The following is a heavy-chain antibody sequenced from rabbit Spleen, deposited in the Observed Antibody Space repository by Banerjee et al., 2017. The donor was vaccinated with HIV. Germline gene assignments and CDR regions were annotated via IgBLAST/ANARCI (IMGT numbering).Heavy chain of an antibody. V-gene: IGHV1S45*01. CDR1: GLDFSSSYW. CDR3: ARDTGSSFSSYGMDL. CDR2: IDVVKSANT. J-gene: IGHJ6*01. D-gene: IGHD8-1*01. Sequence: QEQLVESGGGLVQPEGSLTLTCKASGLDFSSSYWICWVRQAPGKGLEWIACIDVVKSANTYYATWAKGRFTCSKTSSTTVTLQMTSLTVADTATYFCARDTGSSFSSYGMDLWGPGTLVTVS.